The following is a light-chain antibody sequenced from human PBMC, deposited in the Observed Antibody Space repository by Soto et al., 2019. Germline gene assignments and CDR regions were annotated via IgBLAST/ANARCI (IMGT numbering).Light chain of an antibody. V-gene: IGKV1-8*01. J-gene: IGKJ1*01. CDR1: QGISSY. CDR2: AAS. CDR3: QQYYSYPPWT. Sequence: AIRMTQSPSSFSASTGDRVTITCRASQGISSYLAWYQQKPVKAPKLLIYAASTLQSGVPSRFSGSGSGTDFTLPISCLQSEDFATYSCQQYYSYPPWTFGQGTKVEIK.